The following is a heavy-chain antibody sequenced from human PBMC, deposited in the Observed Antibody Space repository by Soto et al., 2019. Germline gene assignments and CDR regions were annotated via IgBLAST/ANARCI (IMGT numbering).Heavy chain of an antibody. V-gene: IGHV3-21*01. J-gene: IGHJ4*02. CDR2: ISSSSSYI. CDR3: ARDQGRPGKVDY. CDR1: GFTFSSYS. D-gene: IGHD1-26*01. Sequence: GGSLRLSCAASGFTFSSYSMNWVRQAPGKGLEWVSSISSSSSYIYYADSVKGRFTISRDNAKNSLYLKMNSLRAEDTAVYYCARDQGRPGKVDYWGQGTLVTVSS.